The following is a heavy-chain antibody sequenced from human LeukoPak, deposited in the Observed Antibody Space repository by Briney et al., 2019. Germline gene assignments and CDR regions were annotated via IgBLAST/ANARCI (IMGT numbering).Heavy chain of an antibody. Sequence: GSLRLSCAASGFTFSNYWMHWVRQDPGKGLVWVSFINPDGSTTNYADSVKGRFTISRDNAKNALYLQMNSLRAEDTAVYYCAKDLHYGSADYWGQGTLVTVSS. D-gene: IGHD3-10*01. CDR1: GFTFSNYW. J-gene: IGHJ4*02. CDR2: INPDGSTT. V-gene: IGHV3-74*01. CDR3: AKDLHYGSADY.